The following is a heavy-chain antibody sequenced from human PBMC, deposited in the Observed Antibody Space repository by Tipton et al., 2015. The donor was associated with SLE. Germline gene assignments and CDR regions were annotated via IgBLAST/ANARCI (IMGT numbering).Heavy chain of an antibody. D-gene: IGHD3-9*01. CDR3: ARVGDLGYFDWLSHYYFDY. CDR1: GGSISSGSYY. Sequence: TLSLTCTVSGGSISSGSYYWSWIRQPAGKGLEWIGYIYTSGSTNYNPSLKSRVTISVDTSKNQFSLKLSSVTAADTAVYYCARVGDLGYFDWLSHYYFDYWGQGTLVTVSS. J-gene: IGHJ4*02. V-gene: IGHV4-61*09. CDR2: IYTSGST.